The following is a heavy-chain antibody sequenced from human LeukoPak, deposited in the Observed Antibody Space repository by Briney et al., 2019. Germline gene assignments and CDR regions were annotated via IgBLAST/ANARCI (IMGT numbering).Heavy chain of an antibody. J-gene: IGHJ1*01. CDR1: GGSFSGYY. CDR2: INHSGST. Sequence: SETLSPTCAVYGGSFSGYYWSWIRQPPGKGLEWIGEINHSGSTNYNPSLKSRVTISVDTSKNQFSLKLSSVTAADTAVYYCARTHYGGNEHFQHWGQGTLVTVSS. CDR3: ARTHYGGNEHFQH. D-gene: IGHD4-23*01. V-gene: IGHV4-34*01.